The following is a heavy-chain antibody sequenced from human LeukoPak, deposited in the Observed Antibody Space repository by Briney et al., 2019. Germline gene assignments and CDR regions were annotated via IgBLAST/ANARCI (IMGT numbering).Heavy chain of an antibody. CDR3: TSDYGRYYYYMAL. CDR1: EYVFSSYA. J-gene: IGHJ6*03. D-gene: IGHD4/OR15-4a*01. V-gene: IGHV3-23*01. Sequence: GGSLRLSCAASEYVFSSYAMTWVRQAPGKGLEWVSGISGSGESTCYSDSVKGRFTISRDNSKDILYLQMNGLRVDDTAVYYCTSDYGRYYYYMALWGKGTTVAVS. CDR2: ISGSGEST.